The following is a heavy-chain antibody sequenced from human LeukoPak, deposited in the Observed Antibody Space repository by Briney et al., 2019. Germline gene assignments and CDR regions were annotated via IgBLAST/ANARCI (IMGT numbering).Heavy chain of an antibody. CDR3: ARPHREGYNPGGRYYFDY. D-gene: IGHD5-24*01. CDR2: IYPGDSDT. Sequence: GESLKISCKGSGYSFTSYLIGGVRPLAGKGLDGVGIIYPGDSDTRYSPSFQGQATIQADKFISTAYLQWSNRTASDPAMYYCARPHREGYNPGGRYYFDYWGQGTLVTL. J-gene: IGHJ4*02. V-gene: IGHV5-51*01. CDR1: GYSFTSYL.